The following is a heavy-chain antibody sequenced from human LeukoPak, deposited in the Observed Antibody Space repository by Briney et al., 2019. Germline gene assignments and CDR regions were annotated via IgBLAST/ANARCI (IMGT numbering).Heavy chain of an antibody. CDR1: GYTFTGYY. J-gene: IGHJ4*02. D-gene: IGHD3-10*01. Sequence: GASVKVSCKASGYTFTGYYMHWVRQAPGQGLEWMGWINPHSGGTNYAQKFQGRVTMTRDTSISTAYMELSGLRSDDTAIYYCASLGDYYGSGSYAPFDHWGQGTLVTVSS. CDR2: INPHSGGT. CDR3: ASLGDYYGSGSYAPFDH. V-gene: IGHV1-2*02.